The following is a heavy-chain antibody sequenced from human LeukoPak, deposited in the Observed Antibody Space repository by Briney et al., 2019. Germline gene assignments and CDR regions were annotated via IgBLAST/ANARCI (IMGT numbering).Heavy chain of an antibody. D-gene: IGHD2-2*01. J-gene: IGHJ6*03. Sequence: ASVKVSCKASGYTFTSYYMHWVRQAPGQGLEWMGWINPNSGGTNYAQKFQGRVTMTRDTSISTAYMELSRLRSDDTAVYYCARRFGSTSRGGYYYYMDVWGKGTTVTVSS. CDR1: GYTFTSYY. CDR2: INPNSGGT. CDR3: ARRFGSTSRGGYYYYMDV. V-gene: IGHV1-2*02.